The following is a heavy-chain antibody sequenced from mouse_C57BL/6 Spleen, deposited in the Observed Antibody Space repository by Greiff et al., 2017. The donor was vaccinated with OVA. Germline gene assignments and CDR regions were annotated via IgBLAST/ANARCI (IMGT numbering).Heavy chain of an antibody. CDR3: ARWDYDYGGGY. D-gene: IGHD2-4*01. V-gene: IGHV1-82*01. CDR1: GYAFSSSW. CDR2: IYPGDGDT. J-gene: IGHJ2*01. Sequence: VKLMESGPELVKPGASVKISCKASGYAFSSSWMNWVKQRPGKGLEWIGRIYPGDGDTNYNGKFKGKATLTADKSSSTAYMQLSSLTSEDSAVYFCARWDYDYGGGYWGQGTTLTVSS.